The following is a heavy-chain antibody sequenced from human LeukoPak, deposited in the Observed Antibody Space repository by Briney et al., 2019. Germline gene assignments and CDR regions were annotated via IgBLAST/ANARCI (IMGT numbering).Heavy chain of an antibody. CDR1: VGTFSIYA. CDR2: IIPIFVTA. J-gene: IGHJ4*02. D-gene: IGHD5-24*01. V-gene: IGHV1-69*13. CDR3: ARDRGGRDGYNYLFDY. Sequence: SVKVSCKASVGTFSIYAVSSVRQAPGQGREWMGGIIPIFVTANYAQKFQGRFTITADDSTRTAYMELSSLRSEDTAVYYCARDRGGRDGYNYLFDYWGKRTLVTVSS.